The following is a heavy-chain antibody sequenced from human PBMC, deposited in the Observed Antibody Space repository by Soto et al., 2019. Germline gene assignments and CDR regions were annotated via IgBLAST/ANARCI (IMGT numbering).Heavy chain of an antibody. V-gene: IGHV1-18*01. CDR1: GYTFTSYG. J-gene: IGHJ6*02. CDR3: ARDDRTYYDFWSGRNDYYYYGMDV. Sequence: ASVKVSCKASGYTFTSYGISWVRQAPGQGLEWMGWISAYIGKANYAQKLQGRVTMTTDESTSTAYMELSSLRSEDTAVYYCARDDRTYYDFWSGRNDYYYYGMDVWGQGTTVTVSS. CDR2: ISAYIGKA. D-gene: IGHD3-3*01.